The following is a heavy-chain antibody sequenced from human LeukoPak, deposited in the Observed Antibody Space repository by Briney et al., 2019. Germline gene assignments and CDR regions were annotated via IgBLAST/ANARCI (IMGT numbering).Heavy chain of an antibody. D-gene: IGHD3-10*01. J-gene: IGHJ4*02. CDR1: GGSVSSGSYY. CDR3: ARGLIWFGERRGFDY. V-gene: IGHV4-61*01. CDR2: IYYSGST. Sequence: PSETLSLTCTVSGGSVSSGSYYWSWIRQPPRKGLEWIGYIYYSGSTNYNPSLKSRVTISVDTSKNQFSLKLSSVTAADTAVYYCARGLIWFGERRGFDYWGQGTLVTVSS.